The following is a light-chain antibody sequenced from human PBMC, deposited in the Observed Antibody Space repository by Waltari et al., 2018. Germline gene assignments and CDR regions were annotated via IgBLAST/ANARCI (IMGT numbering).Light chain of an antibody. CDR1: HSTLGKNP. CDR2: KDD. J-gene: IGLJ2*01. V-gene: IGLV1-47*01. CDR3: AAWDDTVKSVL. Sequence: QSILTQPPSESGTPGQPVTLSCSGHHSTLGKNPASWFQQVPGTAPKVLIYKDDRRPSGVPDRFSASKSGTSASLAISGLRADDEADYYCAAWDDTVKSVLFGGGTKLTVL.